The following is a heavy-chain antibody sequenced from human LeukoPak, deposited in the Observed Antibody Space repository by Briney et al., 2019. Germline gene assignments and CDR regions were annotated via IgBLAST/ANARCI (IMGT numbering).Heavy chain of an antibody. CDR3: ARVLNYYDSSGCVDY. Sequence: PSETLSLTCTVSGGSISSGDYYWSWIRQPPGKGLEWIVYIYYSGSTYYNPSLKSRVTISVDTSKNQFSLKLSSVTAADTAVYYCARVLNYYDSSGCVDYWGQGTLVTVSS. V-gene: IGHV4-30-4*01. CDR2: IYYSGST. CDR1: GGSISSGDYY. D-gene: IGHD3-22*01. J-gene: IGHJ4*02.